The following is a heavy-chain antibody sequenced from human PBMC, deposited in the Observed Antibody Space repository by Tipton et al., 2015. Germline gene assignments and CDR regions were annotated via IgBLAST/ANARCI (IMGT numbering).Heavy chain of an antibody. J-gene: IGHJ6*02. V-gene: IGHV3-23*01. CDR1: GFTFSRYT. CDR2: ISGSGSST. Sequence: GSLRLSCAASGFTFSRYTMNWVRQAPGKGLEWVSGISGSGSSTDYADSVKGRFTISRDNSKNTLYLQMNSLRAEDTAVYYCANSPTPHYDILTGYYKKHYYDMDVWGQGTTVTVSS. CDR3: ANSPTPHYDILTGYYKKHYYDMDV. D-gene: IGHD3-9*01.